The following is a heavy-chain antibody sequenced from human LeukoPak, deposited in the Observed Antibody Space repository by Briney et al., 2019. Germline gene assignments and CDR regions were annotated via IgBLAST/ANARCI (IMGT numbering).Heavy chain of an antibody. CDR3: ARDPDCSSTSCPLDY. CDR1: GFTVSSNY. J-gene: IGHJ4*02. CDR2: IYSGGST. V-gene: IGHV3-66*01. D-gene: IGHD2-2*01. Sequence: GGSLRLSCAASGFTVSSNYMSWVRQAPGKGLEWVSVIYSGGSTYYADSVKGRFTISRDNSKNTLYLQMNSLGAEDTAVYYCARDPDCSSTSCPLDYWGQGTLVTVSS.